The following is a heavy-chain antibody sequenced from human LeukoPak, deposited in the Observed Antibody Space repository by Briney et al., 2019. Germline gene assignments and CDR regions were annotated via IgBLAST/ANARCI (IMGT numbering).Heavy chain of an antibody. D-gene: IGHD3-10*01. V-gene: IGHV3-23*01. CDR2: ISGSGGST. CDR3: AKDGYYYSSGSPNWFDP. Sequence: PGKSLRLSCVASGFSFSTHGMHWVRQAPGKGLEWVSAISGSGGSTYYADSVKGRFTISRDNSKNTLYLQMNSLRAEDTAVYYCAKDGYYYSSGSPNWFDPWGQGTLVTVSS. CDR1: GFSFSTHG. J-gene: IGHJ5*02.